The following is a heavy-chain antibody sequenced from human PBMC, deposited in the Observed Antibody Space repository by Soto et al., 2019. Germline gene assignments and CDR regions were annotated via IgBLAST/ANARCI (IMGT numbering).Heavy chain of an antibody. D-gene: IGHD2-15*01. J-gene: IGHJ6*03. CDR1: GFTFNTYT. CDR2: ISGNGGGT. CDR3: AKEMVEVRAGYPMDV. V-gene: IGHV3-23*01. Sequence: EVQLLESGGDLVQPGESLRLSCAASGFTFNTYTMSWVRQAPGKGLEWVSGISGNGGGTYYADSVKGRFTISRDNSKNTLYLQMNSLRAEDTAVYYCAKEMVEVRAGYPMDVWGKGTTVTVSS.